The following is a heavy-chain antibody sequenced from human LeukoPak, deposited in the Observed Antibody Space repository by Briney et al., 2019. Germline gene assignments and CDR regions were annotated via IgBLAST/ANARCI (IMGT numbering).Heavy chain of an antibody. V-gene: IGHV4-39*01. CDR2: IYYTGST. D-gene: IGHD4-17*01. CDR1: DGSISSPDHY. J-gene: IGHJ4*02. Sequence: SSETLSLTCTVSDGSISSPDHYWGWIRQPPGKGLEWIGIIYYTGSTSYNLSLKSRVIISVDTSKSQFSLKVKSMTAADTAVYYCARRFFYGDYDTYYFDYWGQGILVTVSS. CDR3: ARRFFYGDYDTYYFDY.